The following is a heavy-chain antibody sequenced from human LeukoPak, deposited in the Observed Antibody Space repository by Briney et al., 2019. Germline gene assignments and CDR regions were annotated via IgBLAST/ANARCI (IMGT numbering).Heavy chain of an antibody. J-gene: IGHJ4*02. Sequence: PGGSLRLSCAASGFTFSSYSMNWVRQAPGKGLEWVSSISSSSSYIYYADSVKGRFTISRDNAKNSLYLQMNSLRAEDTAVYYCARVDPGADEPIAYFDYWGQGTLVTVSS. CDR2: ISSSSSYI. D-gene: IGHD2-21*01. CDR1: GFTFSSYS. V-gene: IGHV3-21*01. CDR3: ARVDPGADEPIAYFDY.